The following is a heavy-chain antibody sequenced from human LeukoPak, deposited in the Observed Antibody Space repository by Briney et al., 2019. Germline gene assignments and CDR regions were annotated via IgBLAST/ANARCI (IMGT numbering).Heavy chain of an antibody. Sequence: GGSLRLSCAASGFTVSSNYMSWVRQAPGKGLEWVSVIYSGGSTYYADSVKGRFTISRDNSKNTLYLQMNSLRAEDTAVYYSARDSVVTAIDYWGQGTLATVSS. V-gene: IGHV3-66*01. CDR3: ARDSVVTAIDY. D-gene: IGHD2-21*02. J-gene: IGHJ4*02. CDR1: GFTVSSNY. CDR2: IYSGGST.